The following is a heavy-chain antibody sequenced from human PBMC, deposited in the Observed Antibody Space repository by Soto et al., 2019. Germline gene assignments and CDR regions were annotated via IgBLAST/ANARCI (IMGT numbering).Heavy chain of an antibody. J-gene: IGHJ4*02. CDR3: ARAGQDMITFGGVIAREYYFDY. Sequence: SETLSLTCTVSGGSISSYYWSWIRQPPGKGLEWFGYIYYSGSTNYNPSLKSRVTISVDTSKNQFSLKLSSVTAADTAVYYCARAGQDMITFGGVIAREYYFDYWGQGTLVTVSS. CDR1: GGSISSYY. CDR2: IYYSGST. D-gene: IGHD3-16*02. V-gene: IGHV4-59*01.